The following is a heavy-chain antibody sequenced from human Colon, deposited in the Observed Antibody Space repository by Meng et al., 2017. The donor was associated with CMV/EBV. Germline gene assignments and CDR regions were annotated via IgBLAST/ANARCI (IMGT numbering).Heavy chain of an antibody. CDR2: ISSSSSTI. CDR3: VSLGPTIRY. CDR1: GFMFEKYE. D-gene: IGHD2-21*01. J-gene: IGHJ1*01. Sequence: GESLKISCVGSGFMFEKYEMNWVRQAPGKGPEWISYISSSSSTIKYADSVRGRFTTSRDNAKQSMFLQLDNLRVEDTALYYCVSLGPTIRYWGQGTLVTVSS. V-gene: IGHV3-48*03.